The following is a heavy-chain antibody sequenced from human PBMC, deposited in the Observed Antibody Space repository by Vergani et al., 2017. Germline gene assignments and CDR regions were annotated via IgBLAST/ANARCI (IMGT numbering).Heavy chain of an antibody. V-gene: IGHV3-21*01. CDR3: ARDCTSGGCPDNYGMDV. Sequence: EVQLVESGGGPVKPGGSLRLSCAASGVAINTYSMHWVRQAPGKGLEWVSSITNVDGFIRYADSVKGRFTISRDIATNSLYLQMNSLRAEDTALYYCARDCTSGGCPDNYGMDVWGQGATVTVSS. CDR1: GVAINTYS. J-gene: IGHJ6*02. D-gene: IGHD2-8*01. CDR2: ITNVDGFI.